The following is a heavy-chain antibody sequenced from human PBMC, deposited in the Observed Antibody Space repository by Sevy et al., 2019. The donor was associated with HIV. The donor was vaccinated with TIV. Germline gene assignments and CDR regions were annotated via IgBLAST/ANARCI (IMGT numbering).Heavy chain of an antibody. CDR1: GFTFISYS. J-gene: IGHJ6*02. D-gene: IGHD5-18*01. V-gene: IGHV3-48*01. CDR2: ISTGRSTI. Sequence: GGSLRLPCAASGFTFISYSFNWVRQAPGKGLEWLSYISTGRSTIYYADSVKGRFTISRDNAKKSLYLQMNSLRVEDTAVYYCAREGGYSDQGMDVWGQGTTVTVSS. CDR3: AREGGYSDQGMDV.